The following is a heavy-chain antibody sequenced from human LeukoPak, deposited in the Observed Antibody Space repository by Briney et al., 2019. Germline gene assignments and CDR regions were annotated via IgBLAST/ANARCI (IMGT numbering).Heavy chain of an antibody. CDR2: ISAYNGNT. CDR1: VYTFTSYG. J-gene: IGHJ4*02. Sequence: ASVKVSCKPSVYTFTSYGISWVRQAPGQGLEWMGWISAYNGNTNYAQKLQGRVTMTTDTSTSTAYMELRSLRSDDTAVYYCARVDYYDSSGYLLPLFDYWGQGTLVTVSS. V-gene: IGHV1-18*01. CDR3: ARVDYYDSSGYLLPLFDY. D-gene: IGHD3-22*01.